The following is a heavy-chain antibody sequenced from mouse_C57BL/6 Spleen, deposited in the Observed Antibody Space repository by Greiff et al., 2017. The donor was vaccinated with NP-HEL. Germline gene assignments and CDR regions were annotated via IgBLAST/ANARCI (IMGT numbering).Heavy chain of an antibody. CDR2: IYPRSGNT. D-gene: IGHD2-5*01. CDR1: GYTFTSYG. CDR3: APAYYSNSGGY. Sequence: VQLQQSGAELARPGASVKLSCKASGYTFTSYGISWVKQRTGQGLEWIGEIYPRSGNTYYNEKFKGKATLTADKSSSTAYMELRSLTSEDSAVYFCAPAYYSNSGGYWGQGTTLTVSS. V-gene: IGHV1-81*01. J-gene: IGHJ2*01.